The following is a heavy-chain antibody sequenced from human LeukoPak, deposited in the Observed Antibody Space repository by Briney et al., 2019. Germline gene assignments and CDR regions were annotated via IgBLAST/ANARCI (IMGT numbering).Heavy chain of an antibody. D-gene: IGHD2-15*01. CDR2: IWYDGSNK. CDR3: ARENIVVVVAATGYGMDV. CDR1: GFTFSSYS. Sequence: PGGSLRLSCAASGFTFSSYSMNWVRQAPGKGLEWVAVIWYDGSNKYYADSVKGRFTISRDNSKNTLYLQMNSLRAEDTAVYYCARENIVVVVAATGYGMDVWGQGTTVTVSS. V-gene: IGHV3-33*08. J-gene: IGHJ6*02.